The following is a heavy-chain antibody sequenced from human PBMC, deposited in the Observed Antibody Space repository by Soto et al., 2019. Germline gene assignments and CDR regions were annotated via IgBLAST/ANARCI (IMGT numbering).Heavy chain of an antibody. CDR1: GGSFSGYY. CDR3: ARPAGPNWFDP. Sequence: QVQLQQWGAGLLKPSETLSLTCAVYGGSFSGYYWSWIRQPPGKGLEWIGEINHSGSTNYNPSLNSRVTISVDTSKNQFSLKLSSVTAADTAVYYCARPAGPNWFDPWGQGTLVTVSS. V-gene: IGHV4-34*01. J-gene: IGHJ5*02. CDR2: INHSGST.